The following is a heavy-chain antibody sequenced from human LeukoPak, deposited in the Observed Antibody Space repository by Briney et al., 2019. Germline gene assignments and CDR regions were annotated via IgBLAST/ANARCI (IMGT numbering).Heavy chain of an antibody. Sequence: GGSLRLSCAASGFTFSDYYMSWIRQPPGRGREWGSYIPNIGSTIYYADSVKGRFTISRDNAKNSLYLQMNSLRAEDTAVYYCARESEIRFLEWLFVFDYWGQGTLVTVSS. D-gene: IGHD3-3*01. CDR1: GFTFSDYY. V-gene: IGHV3-11*04. CDR3: ARESEIRFLEWLFVFDY. J-gene: IGHJ4*02. CDR2: IPNIGSTI.